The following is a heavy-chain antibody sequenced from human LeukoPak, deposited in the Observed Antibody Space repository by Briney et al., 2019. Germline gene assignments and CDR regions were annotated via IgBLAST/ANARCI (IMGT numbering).Heavy chain of an antibody. CDR2: IYYSGST. CDR3: ARRVPGYSSGWWVWFDP. Sequence: SETLSLTCAVYGGSFSGYYWSWIRQPPGKGLEWIGYIYYSGSTNYNPSLKSRVTISVDTSKNQFSLKLSSVTAADTAVYYCARRVPGYSSGWWVWFDPWGQGTLVTVSS. D-gene: IGHD6-19*01. J-gene: IGHJ5*02. V-gene: IGHV4-59*08. CDR1: GGSFSGYY.